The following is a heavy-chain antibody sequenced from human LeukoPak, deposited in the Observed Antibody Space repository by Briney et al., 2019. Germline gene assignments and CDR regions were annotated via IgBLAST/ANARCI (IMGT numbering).Heavy chain of an antibody. V-gene: IGHV3-7*01. J-gene: IGHJ3*02. CDR3: AREGHGEYHI. CDR1: RLTFSNHW. CDR2: IKEDGTEK. D-gene: IGHD4-17*01. Sequence: GGSLRLSCVASRLTFSNHWMTWVRQAPGKGLERVAKIKEDGTEKYYVDSVKGRFSISRDNAKNSLYLQMNSLRVEDTAMYFCAREGHGEYHIWGEGRMVTVSS.